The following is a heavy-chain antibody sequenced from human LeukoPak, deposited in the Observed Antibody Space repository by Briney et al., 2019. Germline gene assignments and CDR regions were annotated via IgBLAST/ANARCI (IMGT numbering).Heavy chain of an antibody. CDR3: ARGRQQLALFDY. CDR1: GFTFSSYG. Sequence: GGSLRLSCAASGFTFSSYGMSWVRQAPGKGLEWVSAISGSGGSTYYADSVKGRFTISRDNSKNTLYLQMNSLRAEDTAVYYCARGRQQLALFDYWGQGTLVTVSS. D-gene: IGHD6-13*01. J-gene: IGHJ4*02. CDR2: ISGSGGST. V-gene: IGHV3-23*01.